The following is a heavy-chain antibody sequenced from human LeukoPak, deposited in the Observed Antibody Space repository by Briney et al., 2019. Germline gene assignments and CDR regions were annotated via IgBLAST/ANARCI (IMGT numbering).Heavy chain of an antibody. V-gene: IGHV4-59*12. CDR3: ARDGFTGGGNSGYYYYYMDV. CDR1: GGSISSYY. CDR2: IYYSGST. J-gene: IGHJ6*03. D-gene: IGHD4-23*01. Sequence: PSETLSLTCTVSGGSISSYYWSWIRQPPGKGLEWIGYIYYSGSTNYNPSLKSRVTISVDRSKNQFSLKLSSVTAADTAVYYCARDGFTGGGNSGYYYYYMDVWGKGTTVTVSS.